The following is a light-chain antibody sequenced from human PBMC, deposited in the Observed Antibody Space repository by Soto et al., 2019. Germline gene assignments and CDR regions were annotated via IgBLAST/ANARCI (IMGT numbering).Light chain of an antibody. CDR2: LNNGGSH. CDR1: SGHSSYT. Sequence: QSVLTQSPSASASLGASVKLTCTLSSGHSSYTIAWHQQQPEKGPRYLMKLNNGGSHSKGDGIPDRFSGSSSGAERYLTIASLPSEDEAVYYCQTWDTDSWVFGGGTKLTVL. V-gene: IGLV4-69*02. J-gene: IGLJ3*02. CDR3: QTWDTDSWV.